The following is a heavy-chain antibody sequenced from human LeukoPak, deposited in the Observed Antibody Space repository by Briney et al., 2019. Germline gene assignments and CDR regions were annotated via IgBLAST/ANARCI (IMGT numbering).Heavy chain of an antibody. CDR2: ISGSGGST. J-gene: IGHJ1*01. V-gene: IGHV3-23*01. Sequence: PGGSLRLSCAASGFTFSSYAMSWVRQAPGKGLEWVSAISGSGGSTYYADSVKGRFTISRDNANNSLYLQMNSLRAEDTAVYYCARQNSGWYERYFQHWGQGTLVTVSS. D-gene: IGHD6-19*01. CDR3: ARQNSGWYERYFQH. CDR1: GFTFSSYA.